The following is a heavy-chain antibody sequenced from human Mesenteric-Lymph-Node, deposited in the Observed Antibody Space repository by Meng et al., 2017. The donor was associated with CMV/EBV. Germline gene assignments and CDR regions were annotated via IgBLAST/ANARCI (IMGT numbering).Heavy chain of an antibody. J-gene: IGHJ6*02. CDR2: IKSKTDGGTT. Sequence: GGSLKISCAASGFSLTNAWMNWVRQAPGKGLQWVGRIKSKTDGGTTDYAAPVKGRFSISRDDSKNTLCLQMNSLRTEDTAVYYCTPDRLEYCSGTRCYNLGAEDYYYYAMDVWGQGTTVTVSS. V-gene: IGHV3-15*01. CDR1: GFSLTNAW. CDR3: TPDRLEYCSGTRCYNLGAEDYYYYAMDV. D-gene: IGHD2-2*02.